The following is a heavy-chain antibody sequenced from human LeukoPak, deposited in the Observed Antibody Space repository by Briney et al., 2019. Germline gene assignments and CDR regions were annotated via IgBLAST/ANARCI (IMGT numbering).Heavy chain of an antibody. CDR2: IYHSGST. V-gene: IGHV4-4*02. J-gene: IGHJ4*02. CDR1: GGSISSSNW. D-gene: IGHD6-19*01. CDR3: ARDQGYSSGYFDY. Sequence: PSETLSLTCAVSGGSISSSNWWSWVRQPPGKGLEWIGEIYHSGSTNYNPSLKSRVTISVDKSKNQFSLKLSSVTAADTAVYYCARDQGYSSGYFDYWGQGTLVTVSS.